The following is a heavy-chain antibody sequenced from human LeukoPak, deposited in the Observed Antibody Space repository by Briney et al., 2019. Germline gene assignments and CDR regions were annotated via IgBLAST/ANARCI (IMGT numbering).Heavy chain of an antibody. V-gene: IGHV5-51*01. CDR1: GYSFTSYW. D-gene: IGHD3-10*01. Sequence: HGESLKISCKGSGYSFTSYWIGWVRQMPGKGLEWMGIIYPGDSDTRYSPSFQGQVTISADKSITTAYLRWSSLKASDSAMYYCVKSYHYGSGYPDSFDIWGQGTMVTVSS. J-gene: IGHJ3*02. CDR3: VKSYHYGSGYPDSFDI. CDR2: IYPGDSDT.